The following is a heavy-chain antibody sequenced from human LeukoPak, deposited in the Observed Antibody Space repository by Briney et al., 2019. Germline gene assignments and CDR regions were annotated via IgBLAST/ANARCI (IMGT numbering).Heavy chain of an antibody. J-gene: IGHJ4*02. CDR2: IIPIFGTA. Sequence: ASVKVSCKASGGTFSNHAVSWVRQAPGQGLEWMGGIIPIFGTANYAQKFQGRVTITADESTSTAYMELSSLRSEDTAVYYCARAHRQLERLSRYYFDYWGQGTLVTVSS. V-gene: IGHV1-69*13. CDR1: GGTFSNHA. D-gene: IGHD1-1*01. CDR3: ARAHRQLERLSRYYFDY.